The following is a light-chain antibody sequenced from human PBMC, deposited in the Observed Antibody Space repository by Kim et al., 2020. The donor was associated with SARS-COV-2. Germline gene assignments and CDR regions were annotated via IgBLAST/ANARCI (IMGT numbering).Light chain of an antibody. Sequence: SPAKETAPSCRAGHRISSTLAWSHQKPGQAPRHLIYGAATRATGIPARFSGSGSGTEFTLTISSLQSEDFAVYYCLQYNNWPPWTFGQGTKVDIK. CDR3: LQYNNWPPWT. V-gene: IGKV3-15*01. CDR2: GAA. CDR1: HRISST. J-gene: IGKJ1*01.